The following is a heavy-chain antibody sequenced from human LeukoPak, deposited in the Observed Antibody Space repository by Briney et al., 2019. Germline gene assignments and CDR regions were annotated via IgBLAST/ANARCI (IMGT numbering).Heavy chain of an antibody. CDR1: GGSISSYY. V-gene: IGHV4-59*12. CDR2: IYYSGST. D-gene: IGHD6-13*01. CDR3: ARAPGIAAAGDY. Sequence: SETLSLTCTVSGGSISSYYWSWIRQPPGKGLEWMGYIYYSGSTNYNPSLKSRVTISVDTSKNQFSLKLSSVTAADTAVYYCARAPGIAAAGDYWGQGTLVTVSS. J-gene: IGHJ4*02.